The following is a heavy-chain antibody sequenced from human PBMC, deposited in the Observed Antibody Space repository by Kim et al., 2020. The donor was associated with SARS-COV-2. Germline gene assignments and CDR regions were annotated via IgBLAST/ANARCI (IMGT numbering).Heavy chain of an antibody. J-gene: IGHJ4*02. CDR3: VRTKNLDY. V-gene: IGHV1-3*04. CDR2: INTGNGDT. Sequence: ASVKVSCKVSGYTFTSYGMTCVRQAPGQGLEWMGWINTGNGDTKYSQKFQGRVIITRDTSASTAYMDLSSLRSEDTAVDFCVRTKNLDYWGQGTLVTVSS. D-gene: IGHD2-8*01. CDR1: GYTFTSYG.